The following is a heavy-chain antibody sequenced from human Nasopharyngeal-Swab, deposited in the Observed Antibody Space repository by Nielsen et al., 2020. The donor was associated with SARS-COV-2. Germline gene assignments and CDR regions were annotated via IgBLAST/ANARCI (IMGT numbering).Heavy chain of an antibody. Sequence: GGSLRLSCAASGFTFSSYAMHWVRQAPGKGLERVAVISYDGSNKYYADSVKGRFTISRDNSKNTLYLQMNSLRAEDTAVYYCARSYYGAYYYGMDVWGQGTTVTVSS. CDR2: ISYDGSNK. V-gene: IGHV3-30-3*01. CDR1: GFTFSSYA. J-gene: IGHJ6*02. CDR3: ARSYYGAYYYGMDV. D-gene: IGHD4-17*01.